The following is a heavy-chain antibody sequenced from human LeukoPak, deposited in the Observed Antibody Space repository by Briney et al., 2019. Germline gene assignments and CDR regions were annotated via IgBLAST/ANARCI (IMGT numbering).Heavy chain of an antibody. CDR2: ISYDGSNK. D-gene: IGHD6-13*01. J-gene: IGHJ4*02. Sequence: QPGRSLRLSYAASGLTFSSYAMHWVRQAPGKGLEWVAVISYDGSNKYYADSVKGRFTISRDNSKNTLYLQMNSLRAEDTAVYYCARDDSSGWYGAFGYWGQGTLVTVSS. V-gene: IGHV3-30-3*01. CDR1: GLTFSSYA. CDR3: ARDDSSGWYGAFGY.